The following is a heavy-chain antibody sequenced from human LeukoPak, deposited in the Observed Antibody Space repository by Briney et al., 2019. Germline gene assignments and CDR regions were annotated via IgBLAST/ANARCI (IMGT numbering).Heavy chain of an antibody. V-gene: IGHV3-49*04. Sequence: PGGSLRLSCTASGFTFGDYAMSWVRQAPGKGLEWVGFIRSKAYGGTTEYAASVKGRFTISRDDSKSIAYLQMNSLKTEDTAVYYCARDQEVRGVDYWGQGTLVTVSS. J-gene: IGHJ4*02. CDR2: IRSKAYGGTT. D-gene: IGHD3-10*01. CDR1: GFTFGDYA. CDR3: ARDQEVRGVDY.